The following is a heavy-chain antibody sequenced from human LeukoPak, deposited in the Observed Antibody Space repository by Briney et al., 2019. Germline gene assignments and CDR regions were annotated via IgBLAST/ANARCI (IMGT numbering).Heavy chain of an antibody. CDR3: ASSTTVTNPFDY. J-gene: IGHJ4*02. D-gene: IGHD4-17*01. Sequence: GGSLRLSCAASGFTLSSYSMNWVRQAPGKGLEWVSSISSSSSYIYYADSVKGRFTISRDNAKNSLYLQMNSLRAEDTAVYYCASSTTVTNPFDYWGQGTLVTVSS. V-gene: IGHV3-21*01. CDR2: ISSSSSYI. CDR1: GFTLSSYS.